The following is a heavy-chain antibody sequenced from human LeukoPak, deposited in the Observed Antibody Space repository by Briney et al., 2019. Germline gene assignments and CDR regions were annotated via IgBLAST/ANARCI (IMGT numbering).Heavy chain of an antibody. D-gene: IGHD4-17*01. CDR1: ADSFSSHY. V-gene: IGHV4-59*11. CDR2: ISYMGST. J-gene: IGHJ3*02. Sequence: PSETLSLTCAVSADSFSSHYWTWIRQPPGKGPEWIGYISYMGSTNYNPFLKSRVTISIDTSKNQFPLKLSSVTAADTAVYYCARDVVTVTKGFDIWGQGTMVSVSS. CDR3: ARDVVTVTKGFDI.